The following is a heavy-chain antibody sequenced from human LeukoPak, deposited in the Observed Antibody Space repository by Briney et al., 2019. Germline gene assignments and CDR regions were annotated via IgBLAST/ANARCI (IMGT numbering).Heavy chain of an antibody. D-gene: IGHD3-16*01. CDR2: ISSSSSYI. J-gene: IGHJ6*03. CDR3: ARLRGGSYYDMDV. CDR1: GFTFSSYS. Sequence: GGSLRLSCAASGFTFSSYSMNWVRQAPGKGLEWVSSISSSSSYIYYADSVKGRFTISRDNAKNSLYLQMNSLRAEDTAVYYCARLRGGSYYDMDVWGKGTTVTVSS. V-gene: IGHV3-21*01.